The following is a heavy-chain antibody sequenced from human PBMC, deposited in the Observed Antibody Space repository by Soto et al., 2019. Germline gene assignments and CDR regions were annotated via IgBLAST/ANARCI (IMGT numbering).Heavy chain of an antibody. CDR3: ARGTSAWRNALDI. Sequence: WXSLRLSCAVSGFTFPSYDRHWVRQAPGKGLVGVSRISGDGSSTAYADSVKGRFTISRDNADNSLYLQMNSLRAEDTAVYYCARGTSAWRNALDIWGQGTMVTVS. CDR1: GFTFPSYD. V-gene: IGHV3-74*01. CDR2: ISGDGSST. J-gene: IGHJ3*02. D-gene: IGHD6-19*01.